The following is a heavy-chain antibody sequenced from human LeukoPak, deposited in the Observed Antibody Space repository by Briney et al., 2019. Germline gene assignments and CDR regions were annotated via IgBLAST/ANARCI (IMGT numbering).Heavy chain of an antibody. CDR3: ARDGTRVAVAVLGY. CDR2: ISAYNGKT. Sequence: ASLKVSCKPSRYTSTIYGISCVPQTPGQRLGRRGWISAYNGKTNYAQKPHSRVTMTSVTSTNTAYTELRSLRSDAAAVYYCARDGTRVAVAVLGYWGQGTLVTVSS. CDR1: RYTSTIYG. V-gene: IGHV1-18*04. J-gene: IGHJ4*02. D-gene: IGHD6-19*01.